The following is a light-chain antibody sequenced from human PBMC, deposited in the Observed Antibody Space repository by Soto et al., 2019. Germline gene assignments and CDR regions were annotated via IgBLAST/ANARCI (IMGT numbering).Light chain of an antibody. V-gene: IGKV1-39*01. CDR1: QSISSS. J-gene: IGKJ4*01. CDR2: AAS. Sequence: DIQMTQSPSSLSASVGDRVTITCRASQSISSSLNWYQQKPGKAPKLLIYAASSLQGGVPSRFSGSRSGTDFFLTISSLQPEDFAAYYCQQNYSTPRTFGGGTKVEIK. CDR3: QQNYSTPRT.